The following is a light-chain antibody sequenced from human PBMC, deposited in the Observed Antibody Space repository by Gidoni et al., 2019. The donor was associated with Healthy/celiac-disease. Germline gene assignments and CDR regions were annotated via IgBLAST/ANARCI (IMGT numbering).Light chain of an antibody. J-gene: IGLJ2*01. CDR3: QAWDSSTVL. Sequence: SYELTQPPSVSVSPGQTASITCSGDKLGDKYVCWYQQKPGQSPVLVMYQDRKRPSGIPERFSGSNSGNTATLTISGTQAMDEADYYCQAWDSSTVLFGGGTKLTVL. CDR2: QDR. V-gene: IGLV3-1*01. CDR1: KLGDKY.